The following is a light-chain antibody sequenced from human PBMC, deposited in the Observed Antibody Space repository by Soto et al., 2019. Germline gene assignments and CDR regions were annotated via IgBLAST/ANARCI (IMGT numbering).Light chain of an antibody. V-gene: IGKV3-20*01. CDR1: QSVSSSY. Sequence: EIVLTQSPGTLSLSPGERATLSCRASQSVSSSYLASYQQKPGQAPRLLIYGVSSRATGIPDRFSGSGSGTDFTLTISRLEPEDFAVYYCQQYGSSPLTFGGGTKVPIK. CDR3: QQYGSSPLT. J-gene: IGKJ4*01. CDR2: GVS.